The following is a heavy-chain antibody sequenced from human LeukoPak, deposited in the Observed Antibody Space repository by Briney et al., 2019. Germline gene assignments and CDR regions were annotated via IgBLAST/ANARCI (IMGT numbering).Heavy chain of an antibody. D-gene: IGHD6-6*01. Sequence: GGSLRLSCAASGFTVSGNYMSWVRQAPGKGLEWVSLIYSGGNTYYADSVKGRFSISRDNSKNTLYLQMDSLRAEDTAVYYCASDSSSDYGMDVWGQGTTVTVSS. CDR3: ASDSSSDYGMDV. CDR1: GFTVSGNY. CDR2: IYSGGNT. J-gene: IGHJ6*02. V-gene: IGHV3-66*01.